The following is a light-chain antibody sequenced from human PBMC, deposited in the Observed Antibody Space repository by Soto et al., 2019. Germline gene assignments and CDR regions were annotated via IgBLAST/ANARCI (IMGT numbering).Light chain of an antibody. J-gene: IGKJ5*01. CDR1: QSVLYSSNDKNY. CDR2: WAS. CDR3: QQRSKWLT. V-gene: IGKV4-1*01. Sequence: DIVMTQSPDSLAVSLGERATINCKSSQSVLYSSNDKNYLAWYQQKPGQPPKLLIYWASTRESGVPDRFSGSGSGTDFTLTISSLQAEDVAVYYCQQRSKWLTFGQGTRLEIK.